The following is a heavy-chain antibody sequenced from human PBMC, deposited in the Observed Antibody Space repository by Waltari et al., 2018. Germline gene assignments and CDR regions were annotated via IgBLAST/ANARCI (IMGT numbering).Heavy chain of an antibody. CDR3: ARDLSGTMWFDY. CDR1: EYIFSGYY. CDR2: INPSGRSA. J-gene: IGHJ4*02. D-gene: IGHD1-20*01. V-gene: IGHV1-46*01. Sequence: QVQVVQSGAEVKKPGASVKVSCKASEYIFSGYYLHWVRQAPGQRLEWMGIINPSGRSASYAQKFQGRRTMTRDTSTSTVYMELSSLRSDDTALYYCARDLSGTMWFDYWGQGTLVTVSS.